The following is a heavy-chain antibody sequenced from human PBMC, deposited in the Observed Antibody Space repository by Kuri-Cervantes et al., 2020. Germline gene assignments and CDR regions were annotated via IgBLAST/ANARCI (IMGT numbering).Heavy chain of an antibody. V-gene: IGHV4-61*01. J-gene: IGHJ6*03. Sequence: SETLSLTCTVSGYSISSGYYWSWIRQPPGKGLEWIGYIYYSGSTNYNPSLKSRVTISVDTSKNQFSLKLSSVTAADTAVYYCAAGGIAARYYYYYMDVWGKGTTVTVSS. D-gene: IGHD6-6*01. CDR3: AAGGIAARYYYYYMDV. CDR2: IYYSGST. CDR1: GYSISSGYY.